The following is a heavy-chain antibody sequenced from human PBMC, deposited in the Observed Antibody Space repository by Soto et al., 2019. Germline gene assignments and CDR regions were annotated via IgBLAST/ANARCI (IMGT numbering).Heavy chain of an antibody. CDR2: INAGNGNT. CDR3: ARGGEPAAANDRNYFDY. V-gene: IGHV1-3*01. CDR1: GYTFTKYA. J-gene: IGHJ4*02. D-gene: IGHD2-2*01. Sequence: QVQLVQSGAEVKKPGASVKVSCKASGYTFTKYAMHWVRQAPGQRLEWMGWINAGNGNTKHSQKFQGRVTITRDTSASTAYMELISLRSEDTAMYYCARGGEPAAANDRNYFDYWGQGTLVTVSS.